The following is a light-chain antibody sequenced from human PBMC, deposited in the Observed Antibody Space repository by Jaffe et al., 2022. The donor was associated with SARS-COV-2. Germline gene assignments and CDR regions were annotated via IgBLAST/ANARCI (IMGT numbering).Light chain of an antibody. CDR3: GAWDSSLSAGV. V-gene: IGLV1-51*01. Sequence: QSVLTQPPSVSAAPGQRVTISCSGTTSNIGSQYVSWYQHLPGTVPKLLIYDNNKRPSGIPDRFSASKSGTSATLDITGLQTGDEANYYCGAWDSSLSAGVFGGGTKLTVL. CDR2: DNN. CDR1: TSNIGSQY. J-gene: IGLJ2*01.